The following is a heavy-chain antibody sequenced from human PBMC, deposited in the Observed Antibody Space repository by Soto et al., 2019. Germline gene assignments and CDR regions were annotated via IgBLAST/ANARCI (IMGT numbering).Heavy chain of an antibody. J-gene: IGHJ4*02. CDR3: ARVDSSSSASFDY. Sequence: SETLSLTCTVSGGSISSYYWSWIRQPPGKGLEWIGYIYYSGSTNYNPSLKSRVTISVDTSKNQFSLKLSSVTAADTAVYYCARVDSSSSASFDYWGQGTLVTVSS. V-gene: IGHV4-59*01. CDR2: IYYSGST. D-gene: IGHD6-6*01. CDR1: GGSISSYY.